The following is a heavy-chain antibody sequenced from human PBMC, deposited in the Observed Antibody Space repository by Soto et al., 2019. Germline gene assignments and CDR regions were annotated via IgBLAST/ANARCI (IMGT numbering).Heavy chain of an antibody. D-gene: IGHD2-2*03. CDR3: ARLNGYCVSTNCHGYYGMDV. V-gene: IGHV4-34*01. CDR2: IYHSGST. CDR1: GGSFSGYY. Sequence: SETLSLTCAVFGGSFSGYYWNWIRQPPGKGLEWIGEIYHSGSTNYYWSLMSRVTISVDTSKNEFSLRLSSVTAADTAVYYCARLNGYCVSTNCHGYYGMDVWGQGTTVTVS. J-gene: IGHJ6*02.